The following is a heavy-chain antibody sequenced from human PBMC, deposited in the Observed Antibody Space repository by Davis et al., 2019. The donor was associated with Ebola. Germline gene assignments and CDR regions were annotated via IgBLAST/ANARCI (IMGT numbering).Heavy chain of an antibody. Sequence: GGFLRLSCSASGLNIGTKGMHWVREAPGTVPEWVAVSSYDVSYSNYADSVKVRFTVSRDNSNNTLSLRMTSLRPEDTAVYYCARDIGRRIVRPPNSSGMDVWGQGTTVTVSS. CDR3: ARDIGRRIVRPPNSSGMDV. CDR2: SSYDVSYS. V-gene: IGHV3-30*03. J-gene: IGHJ6*02. CDR1: GLNIGTKG. D-gene: IGHD2-21*01.